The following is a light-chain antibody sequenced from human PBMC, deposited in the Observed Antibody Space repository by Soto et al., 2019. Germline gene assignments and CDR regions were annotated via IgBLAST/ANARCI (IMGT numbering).Light chain of an antibody. V-gene: IGLV2-8*01. Sequence: QSALTQPPSASGSPGQSVTISCTGTSSDVGHYNYVSWYQHHPGRAPKLIIYEVTKRPSGVPDRFSGSKSGNTASLTVSWLQAEDEADYYCSSYAGTNIYVFGTGTQLTVL. CDR2: EVT. CDR1: SSDVGHYNY. J-gene: IGLJ1*01. CDR3: SSYAGTNIYV.